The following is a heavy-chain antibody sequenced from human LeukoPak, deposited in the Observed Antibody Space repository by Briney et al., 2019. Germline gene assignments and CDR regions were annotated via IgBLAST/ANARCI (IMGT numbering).Heavy chain of an antibody. J-gene: IGHJ4*02. Sequence: PSETLSLTCTVSGGSISSSSYYWGWIRQPPGKGLEWIGSIYYSGSTYYNPSLKSRVTISVDTSKNQFSLKLSSVTAADTAVNYCARSIWGPHLRYFDYWGQGTLVTVSS. CDR3: ARSIWGPHLRYFDY. V-gene: IGHV4-39*01. D-gene: IGHD3-9*01. CDR1: GGSISSSSYY. CDR2: IYYSGST.